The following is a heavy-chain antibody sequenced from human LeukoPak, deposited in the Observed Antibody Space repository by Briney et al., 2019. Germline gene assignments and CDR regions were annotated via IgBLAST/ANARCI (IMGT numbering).Heavy chain of an antibody. J-gene: IGHJ4*02. Sequence: ASVKVSCKASGYTFTSYDINWVRQAAGQGLEWMGWMNPNSGNTGYAQKFQGRVTMTTDTSTSIAYMELRSLRSDDTAVYYCARIAHCSGGSCYTREGYYFDYWGQGTLVTVSS. CDR2: MNPNSGNT. CDR3: ARIAHCSGGSCYTREGYYFDY. CDR1: GYTFTSYD. D-gene: IGHD2-15*01. V-gene: IGHV1-8*01.